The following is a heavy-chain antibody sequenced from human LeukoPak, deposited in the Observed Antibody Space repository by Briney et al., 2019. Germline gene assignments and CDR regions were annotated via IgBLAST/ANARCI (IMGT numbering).Heavy chain of an antibody. CDR3: ARRRRERWLQFTNYFDY. J-gene: IGHJ4*02. D-gene: IGHD5-24*01. V-gene: IGHV5-51*01. CDR1: GYSFTSYW. Sequence: GESLQISCKGSGYSFTSYWIGWVRQMPGKGLEWMGIIYPGDSDTRYSPSFQGQVTISADKSISTAYLQWSSLKASDTAMYYCARRRRERWLQFTNYFDYWGQGTLVTVSS. CDR2: IYPGDSDT.